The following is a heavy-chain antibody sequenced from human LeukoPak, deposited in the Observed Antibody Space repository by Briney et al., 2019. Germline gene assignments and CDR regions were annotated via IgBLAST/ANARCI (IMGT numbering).Heavy chain of an antibody. CDR1: GFTFSSYW. D-gene: IGHD6-13*01. CDR2: IKSDGSRT. CDR3: SAGPNFDY. Sequence: PGGSLRLSCAASGFTFSSYWMHWVRQAPGKGLVWVSRIKSDGSRTDYADSVKGRFTISRDNAKNTLYLQMNSLRAEDTAVYYSSAGPNFDYWGQGMLVTVSS. V-gene: IGHV3-74*01. J-gene: IGHJ4*02.